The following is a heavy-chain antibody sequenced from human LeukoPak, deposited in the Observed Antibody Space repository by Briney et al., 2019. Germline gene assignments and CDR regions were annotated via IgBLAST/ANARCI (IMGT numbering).Heavy chain of an antibody. V-gene: IGHV3-7*01. CDR3: ARDINSNYYYYGMDV. Sequence: PGGSLRLSCAASGFTFSSYWMSWVRQAPGKGLEWVANIKQDGSEKYCVDSVKGRFTISRDNAKNSLYLQMNSLRAEDTAVYYCARDINSNYYYYGMDVWGQGTTVTVSS. D-gene: IGHD1-14*01. CDR2: IKQDGSEK. CDR1: GFTFSSYW. J-gene: IGHJ6*02.